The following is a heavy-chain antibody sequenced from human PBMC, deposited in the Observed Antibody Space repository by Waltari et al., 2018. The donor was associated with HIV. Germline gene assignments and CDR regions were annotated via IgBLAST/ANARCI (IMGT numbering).Heavy chain of an antibody. V-gene: IGHV4-39*07. J-gene: IGHJ4*02. CDR3: ARVSYGSGGLDY. D-gene: IGHD3-10*01. CDR1: GGSISSRSYY. Sequence: QLQLQESGPGLVTPSETLSLTCTVSGGSISSRSYYWGWIRQPPGKGLEWIGSIYYSGSTYYNPSLKSRVTISVDTSKNQFSLKLSSVTAADTAVYYCARVSYGSGGLDYWGQGTLVTVSS. CDR2: IYYSGST.